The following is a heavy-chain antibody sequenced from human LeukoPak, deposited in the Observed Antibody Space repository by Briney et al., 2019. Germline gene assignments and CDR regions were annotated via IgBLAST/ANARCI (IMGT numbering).Heavy chain of an antibody. J-gene: IGHJ4*02. D-gene: IGHD4-17*01. CDR2: IGAYNGNT. Sequence: ASVTVSFTSSAYTFTIYGISWVRQAPGQGLEWMGWIGAYNGNTNYAQELQGRVTMTTDTSTSTAYMELRSLRSDDTAVYYCARAGAAVTSHFDFWGQGTLVIVSS. V-gene: IGHV1-18*01. CDR1: AYTFTIYG. CDR3: ARAGAAVTSHFDF.